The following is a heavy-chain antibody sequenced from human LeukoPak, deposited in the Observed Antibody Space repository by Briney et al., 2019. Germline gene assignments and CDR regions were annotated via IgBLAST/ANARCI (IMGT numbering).Heavy chain of an antibody. CDR3: ARGSSGWWERWFDP. D-gene: IGHD6-19*01. CDR1: GGSISSYY. V-gene: IGHV4-59*01. Sequence: SETLSLTCTVSGGSISSYYWSWIRQPPGKGLEWIGYIGYSGSTNYNPSLKSRVTISVDTSKNQFSLKLSSVTAADTAVYYCARGSSGWWERWFDPWGQGTLVTVSS. J-gene: IGHJ5*02. CDR2: IGYSGST.